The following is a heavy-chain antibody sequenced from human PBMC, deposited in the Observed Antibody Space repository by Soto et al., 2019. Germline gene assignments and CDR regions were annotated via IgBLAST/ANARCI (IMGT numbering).Heavy chain of an antibody. CDR3: AKVGGGPVGDY. J-gene: IGHJ4*02. V-gene: IGHV3-30*18. Sequence: PGGSLRLSCAASGFTFSSYGMHWVRQAPGKGLEWVAVISYDRSNKYYADSEKGRFTFSRDNSKNTLYLQMNSLRAEDTAVYYCAKVGGGPVGDYWGPGTLVTVFS. CDR1: GFTFSSYG. CDR2: ISYDRSNK. D-gene: IGHD3-10*01.